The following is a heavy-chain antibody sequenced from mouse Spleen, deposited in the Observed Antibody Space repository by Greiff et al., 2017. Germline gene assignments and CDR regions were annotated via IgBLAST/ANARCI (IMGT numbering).Heavy chain of an antibody. CDR1: GYTFTSYW. CDR2: IDPSDSYT. CDR3: ARRGNYLFDY. J-gene: IGHJ2*01. D-gene: IGHD2-1*01. V-gene: IGHV1-69*01. Sequence: QVHVKQPGAELVMPGASVKLSCKASGYTFTSYWMHWVKQRPGQGLEWIGEIDPSDSYTNYNQKFKGKATLTVDKSSSTAYMQLSSLTSEDSAVYYCARRGNYLFDYWGQGTTLTVSS.